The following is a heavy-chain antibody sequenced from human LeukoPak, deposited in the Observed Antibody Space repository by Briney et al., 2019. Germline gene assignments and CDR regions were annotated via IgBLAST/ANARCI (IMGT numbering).Heavy chain of an antibody. CDR2: INHSGST. D-gene: IGHD3-10*01. Sequence: SETPSLTCAVYGGSFSGYYWSWIRQPPGKGLEWIGEINHSGSTNYNPSLKSRVTISVDTSKNQFSLKLSSVTAADTAVYYCARVTGGYFDYWGQGTLVTVSS. V-gene: IGHV4-34*01. CDR3: ARVTGGYFDY. CDR1: GGSFSGYY. J-gene: IGHJ4*02.